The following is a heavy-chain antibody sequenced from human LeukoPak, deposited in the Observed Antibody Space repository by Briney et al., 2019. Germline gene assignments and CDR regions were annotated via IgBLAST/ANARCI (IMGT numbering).Heavy chain of an antibody. CDR1: GFTFSSYV. D-gene: IGHD1-20*01. CDR3: AKDLTGTTSLNYYYYGMDV. J-gene: IGHJ6*02. CDR2: ISGSGGST. V-gene: IGHV3-23*01. Sequence: GGSLRLSCAASGFTFSSYVMNWVRQAPGKGLEWVSAISGSGGSTYYADSVKGRFTISRDNSKNTLYLQMNSLRAEDTAVYYCAKDLTGTTSLNYYYYGMDVWGQGTTVTVSS.